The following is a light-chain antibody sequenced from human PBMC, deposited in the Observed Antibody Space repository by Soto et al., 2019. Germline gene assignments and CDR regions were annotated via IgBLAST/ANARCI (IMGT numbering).Light chain of an antibody. Sequence: QSVLTQPASVSRSPGQSITLSCTGTSSDIGGYDYVSWYQRHPGKAPKLIIYDVNNRPSGVSNRFSGSKSGNTASLTISGLQAEDEADYYCTSYASGSSHVVFGGGTKVTVL. CDR2: DVN. J-gene: IGLJ2*01. V-gene: IGLV2-14*01. CDR1: SSDIGGYDY. CDR3: TSYASGSSHVV.